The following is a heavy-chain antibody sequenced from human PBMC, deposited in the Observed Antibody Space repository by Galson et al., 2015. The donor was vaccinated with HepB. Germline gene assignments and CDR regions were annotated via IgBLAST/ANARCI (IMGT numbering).Heavy chain of an antibody. CDR2: ISGSGGST. CDR1: GFTFSSYA. CDR3: AKNGGLNPIEYFDY. J-gene: IGHJ4*02. D-gene: IGHD1-14*01. Sequence: SLRLSCAASGFTFSSYAMSWVRQAPGKGLEWVSAISGSGGSTYYAYSVKGRFTISRDNSKNTLYLQMNSLRAEDTAVYYCAKNGGLNPIEYFDYWGQGTLVTVSS. V-gene: IGHV3-23*01.